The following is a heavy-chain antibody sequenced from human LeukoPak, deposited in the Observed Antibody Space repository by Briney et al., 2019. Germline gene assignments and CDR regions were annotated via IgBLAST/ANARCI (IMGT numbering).Heavy chain of an antibody. CDR3: ARTYYDFWSGYYTLDY. D-gene: IGHD3-3*01. V-gene: IGHV1-18*01. CDR2: ISAYNGNT. J-gene: IGHJ4*02. CDR1: GYTFTSYG. Sequence: ASVKVSCKASGYTFTSYGISWVRQAPGQGLEWMGWISAYNGNTNYAQKFQGRVTMTRNTSISTAYMELSSLRSEDTAVYYCARTYYDFWSGYYTLDYWGQGTLVTVSS.